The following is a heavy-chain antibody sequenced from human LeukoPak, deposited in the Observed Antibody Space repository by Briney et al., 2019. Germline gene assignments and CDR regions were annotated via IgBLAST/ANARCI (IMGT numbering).Heavy chain of an antibody. CDR3: ARAPSPMSNFGELFRALYYYYMDV. V-gene: IGHV4-59*01. J-gene: IGHJ6*03. CDR1: GGSISSYY. CDR2: IYYSGST. Sequence: SETLSLTCTVSGGSISSYYWSWIRQPPGKGLEWIGYIYYSGSTNYNPSLKSRVTISVDTSKNQFSLKLSSVTAADTAVYYCARAPSPMSNFGELFRALYYYYMDVWGKGTTVTISS. D-gene: IGHD3-10*01.